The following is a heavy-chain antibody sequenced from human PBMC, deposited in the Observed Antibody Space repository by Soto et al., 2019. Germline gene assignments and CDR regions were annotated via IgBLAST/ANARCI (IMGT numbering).Heavy chain of an antibody. Sequence: PGGSLRLSCAASGFTFIRYGMHWVRQAPGKGLEWVAIIWYDGSKKHYADSVKGRFTISRDDSRSTLYVQMNSLRAEDTALYYCARERGVGYNRAPLNYGMDVWGQGTTVTVSS. J-gene: IGHJ6*02. D-gene: IGHD6-25*01. V-gene: IGHV3-33*01. CDR2: IWYDGSKK. CDR1: GFTFIRYG. CDR3: ARERGVGYNRAPLNYGMDV.